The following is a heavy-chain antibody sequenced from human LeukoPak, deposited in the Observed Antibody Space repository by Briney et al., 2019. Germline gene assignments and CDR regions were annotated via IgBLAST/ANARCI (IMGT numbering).Heavy chain of an antibody. Sequence: GGSLRLSCAASGFTFSSYAMSWVRQAPGKGLEWVSAISGSGGSTYYADSVKGRFTISRDNSKNTLYLQMNSLRAEDTAVYYCAKGEKLLGDYYYYYMDVWGKGTTVTASS. CDR2: ISGSGGST. CDR3: AKGEKLLGDYYYYYMDV. CDR1: GFTFSSYA. J-gene: IGHJ6*03. D-gene: IGHD1-26*01. V-gene: IGHV3-23*01.